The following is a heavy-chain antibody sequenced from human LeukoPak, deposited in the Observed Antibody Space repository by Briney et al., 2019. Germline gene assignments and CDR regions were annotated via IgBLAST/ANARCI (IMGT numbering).Heavy chain of an antibody. CDR3: ARGKKSSGWDDSFDI. CDR2: IYYSGST. D-gene: IGHD6-19*01. J-gene: IGHJ3*02. V-gene: IGHV4-59*12. Sequence: KSSETLSLTCTVSGGSISSYYWSWIRQPPGKGLEWIGYIYYSGSTNYNPSLKSRVTMSVGTSKNQFSLKLSSVTAADTAVYYCARGKKSSGWDDSFDIWGQGTMVTVSS. CDR1: GGSISSYY.